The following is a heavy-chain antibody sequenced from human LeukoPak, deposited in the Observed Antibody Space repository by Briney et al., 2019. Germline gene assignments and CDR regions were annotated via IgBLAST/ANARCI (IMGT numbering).Heavy chain of an antibody. CDR3: ARSAYCGGDCYRYYYYGMDV. CDR1: GGSLSSGDYY. J-gene: IGHJ6*02. D-gene: IGHD2-21*02. V-gene: IGHV4-30-4*01. Sequence: PSQTLSLTCTVSGGSLSSGDYYWGWVRQPPGRGLEWLGYIYYSGSTYYNPSLKSRVTISVDTSKNQFSLKLSSVTAADTAVYYCARSAYCGGDCYRYYYYGMDVWGQGTTVTVS. CDR2: IYYSGST.